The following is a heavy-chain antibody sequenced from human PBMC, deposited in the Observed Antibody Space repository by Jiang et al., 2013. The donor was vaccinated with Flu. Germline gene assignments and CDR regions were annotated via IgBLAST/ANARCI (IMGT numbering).Heavy chain of an antibody. CDR2: ISYSWTT. D-gene: IGHD2-2*01. CDR1: GGSISGSY. Sequence: LLKPSETLSLTCSVSGGSISGSYWSWIRQPPGKGLEWIAYISYSWTTNYNPSLKSRVSISVDTSKNQISLKLGSVTAADTAVYYCARHDCSRTSCRFDPWGQGTLVIVSS. V-gene: IGHV4-59*08. CDR3: ARHDCSRTSCRFDP. J-gene: IGHJ5*02.